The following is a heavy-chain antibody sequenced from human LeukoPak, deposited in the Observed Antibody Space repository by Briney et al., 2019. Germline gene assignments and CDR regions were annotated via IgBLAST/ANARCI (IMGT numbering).Heavy chain of an antibody. CDR1: GYTFTGYY. CDR3: ARDWYTYGYYYYGLDV. V-gene: IGHV1-2*02. D-gene: IGHD5-18*01. J-gene: IGHJ6*02. Sequence: ASVKVSCKASGYTFTGYYMHWVGQAPGQGLEWMGWINPNSGGTKYAQTFKGRVTMTRDTSISTAYMELSSLRSDDTAVYYCARDWYTYGYYYYGLDVWGQGTTVTVSS. CDR2: INPNSGGT.